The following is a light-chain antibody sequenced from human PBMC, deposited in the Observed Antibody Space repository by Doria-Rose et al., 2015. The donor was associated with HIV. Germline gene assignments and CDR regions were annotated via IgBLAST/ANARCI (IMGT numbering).Light chain of an antibody. CDR3: HQYGTSWT. J-gene: IGKJ1*01. CDR2: DAS. CDR1: QSFSSTY. V-gene: IGKV3-20*01. Sequence: TQSPGTLSLSPGERATLPCRASQSFSSTYLAWYQQKPGQAPSLLIYDASTRATGIPDRFSASGSGTDFTLTINRLEPEDFALYYCHQYGTSWTFGQGTKVEI.